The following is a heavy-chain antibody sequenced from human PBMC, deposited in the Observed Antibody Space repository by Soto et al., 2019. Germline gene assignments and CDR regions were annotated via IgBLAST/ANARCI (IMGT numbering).Heavy chain of an antibody. D-gene: IGHD3-3*01. J-gene: IGHJ4*02. CDR3: ARFGLVTFYC. V-gene: IGHV3-21*01. Sequence: PGGSLRLSCAASGFIFNTYSMGCVRQAPGKGLEWVASISPSGSYMYYGDSLKGRFTVSRDNAKNSLYLQMDSLRADDTAIYYCARFGLVTFYCWGQGTLVTVSS. CDR2: ISPSGSYM. CDR1: GFIFNTYS.